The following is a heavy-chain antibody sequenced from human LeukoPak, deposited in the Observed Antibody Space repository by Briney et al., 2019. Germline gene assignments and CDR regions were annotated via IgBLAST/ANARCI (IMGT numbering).Heavy chain of an antibody. V-gene: IGHV1-2*02. CDR1: GYTFTGYY. J-gene: IGHJ4*02. Sequence: GASVKVSCKASGYTFTGYYMHWVRQAPGQGLEWMGWINPNSGGTNYAQKFQGRVTMTRDTSISTAYMELSRLRSDDTAVYYCARLRTYYDILTDNWGQGTLVTVPS. D-gene: IGHD3-9*01. CDR2: INPNSGGT. CDR3: ARLRTYYDILTDN.